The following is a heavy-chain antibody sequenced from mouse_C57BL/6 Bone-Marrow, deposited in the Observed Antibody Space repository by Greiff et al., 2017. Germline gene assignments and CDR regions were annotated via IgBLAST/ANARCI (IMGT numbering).Heavy chain of an antibody. Sequence: VQLQQSGAELVRPGASVKLSCTASGFNIKDYYMHWVKQRPEQGLEWIGRIDPEDGDTEYAPKFQGKATMTADPSSNTAYLQLSSLASEDTAVYYCTAEGFPYWYFDVRGTGTTVPVSS. V-gene: IGHV14-1*01. CDR3: TAEGFPYWYFDV. CDR2: IDPEDGDT. CDR1: GFNIKDYY. J-gene: IGHJ1*03.